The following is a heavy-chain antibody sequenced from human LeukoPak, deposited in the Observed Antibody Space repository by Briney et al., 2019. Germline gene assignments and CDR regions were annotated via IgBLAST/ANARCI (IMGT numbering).Heavy chain of an antibody. CDR1: GYTFTSYG. D-gene: IGHD2-2*02. J-gene: IGHJ5*02. Sequence: GASAKVSCKASGYTFTSYGISWVRQAPGQGLEWMGWISAYNGNTNYAQKLQGRVTMTTDTSTSTAYMELRSLRSDDTAVYYCARGLVPAAICWWFDPWGQGTLVTVSS. CDR2: ISAYNGNT. V-gene: IGHV1-18*01. CDR3: ARGLVPAAICWWFDP.